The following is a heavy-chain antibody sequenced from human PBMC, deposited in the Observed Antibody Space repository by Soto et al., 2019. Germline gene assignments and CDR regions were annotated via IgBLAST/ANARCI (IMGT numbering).Heavy chain of an antibody. CDR1: GGSISSGGYY. CDR2: IYYSGST. D-gene: IGHD3-9*01. CDR3: ARDSLLLRYFDWSPRTYYYYGMDV. J-gene: IGHJ6*02. V-gene: IGHV4-31*03. Sequence: SETLSLTCTVSGGSISSGGYYWSWIRQHPGKGLEWIGYIYYSGSTYYNPSLKSRVTISVDTSKNQFSLKLSSVTAADTAVYYCARDSLLLRYFDWSPRTYYYYGMDVWGQGTTVTVSS.